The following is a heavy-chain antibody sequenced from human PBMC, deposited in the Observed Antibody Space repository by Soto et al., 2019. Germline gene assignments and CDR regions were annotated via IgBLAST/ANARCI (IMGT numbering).Heavy chain of an antibody. CDR1: GYTFTNYA. D-gene: IGHD2-21*02. CDR3: RVTAAGY. V-gene: IGHV1-8*01. CDR2: VSPDHGNA. Sequence: QVQVVQSRAEVKKPGASVKVSCKTSGYTFTNYAINWVRQAPGQGLEWRGWVSPDHGNAGYALQFQVRSTMTSDTATSTVSMELSNLWSDDTAGYFWRVTAAGYWGQGTIGTVSS. J-gene: IGHJ4*02.